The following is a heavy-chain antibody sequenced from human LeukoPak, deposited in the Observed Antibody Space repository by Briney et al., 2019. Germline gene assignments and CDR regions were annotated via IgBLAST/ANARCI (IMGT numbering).Heavy chain of an antibody. Sequence: GGSLRLSCAASGFTVSSNYMSWVRQAPGNGLEWVSIIYSDDTTYYTDSVKGRFTISRDLSRNTVYLQMNSLRAEDTAVFYCARALPAASHTSFDYWGQGALVTVSS. V-gene: IGHV3-66*01. CDR3: ARALPAASHTSFDY. CDR1: GFTVSSNY. D-gene: IGHD6-13*01. CDR2: IYSDDTT. J-gene: IGHJ4*02.